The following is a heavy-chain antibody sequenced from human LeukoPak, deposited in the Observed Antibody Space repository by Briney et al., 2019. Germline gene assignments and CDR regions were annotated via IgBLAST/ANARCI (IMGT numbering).Heavy chain of an antibody. CDR1: GGSISSYY. CDR2: IYYSGST. V-gene: IGHV4-59*01. Sequence: SETLSLTCTVSGGSISSYYWSWIRQPPGKGLEWIGYIYYSGSTNYNPSLKSRVTISVDTSKNQFSLKLRSVTAADTAVYYCATYYYDSSGYYYFDYWGQGTLVTVSS. D-gene: IGHD3-22*01. J-gene: IGHJ4*02. CDR3: ATYYYDSSGYYYFDY.